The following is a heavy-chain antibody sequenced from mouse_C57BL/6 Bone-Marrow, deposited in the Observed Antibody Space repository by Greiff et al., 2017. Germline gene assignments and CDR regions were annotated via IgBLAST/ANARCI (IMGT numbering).Heavy chain of an antibody. CDR1: GYTFTGYW. CDR3: ARWGYAMDY. Sequence: VQLQQSGAELMKPGASVKLSCKATGYTFTGYWIEWVKQRPGHGLEWLGEILPGSGSTNYNAKFKGKATFTADTSSNTAYMPRSSLTTEDSAIYYCARWGYAMDYWGQGTSVTVAS. J-gene: IGHJ4*01. CDR2: ILPGSGST. V-gene: IGHV1-9*01.